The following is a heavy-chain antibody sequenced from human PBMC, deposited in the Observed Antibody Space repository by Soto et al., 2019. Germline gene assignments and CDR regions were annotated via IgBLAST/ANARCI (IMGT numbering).Heavy chain of an antibody. J-gene: IGHJ4*02. CDR3: ARLMTW. CDR2: INHSGST. V-gene: IGHV4-34*01. Sequence: QVQLQQWGAGLLKPSETLSLTCAVYGGSFSGYYLSWIRQPPGKGLELIGEINHSGSTNYNPSLKSRVTISVDTSKNQFSLKLRSVTAADTAVYYCARLMTWWGQGTLVTVSA. CDR1: GGSFSGYY.